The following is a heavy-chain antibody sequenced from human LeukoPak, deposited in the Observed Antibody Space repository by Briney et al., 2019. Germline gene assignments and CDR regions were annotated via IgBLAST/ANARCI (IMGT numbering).Heavy chain of an antibody. CDR3: ARVVGASFDY. V-gene: IGHV4-59*01. J-gene: IGHJ4*02. CDR1: GGSISSYY. Sequence: SETLSLTCTVSGGSISSYYWSWIRQPPGKGLEWIGYIYYSGSTNYNPSLKSRVTISVDTSKNQFSLKLSSVTAADTAVYYCARVVGASFDYWGQGTLVTVSS. CDR2: IYYSGST. D-gene: IGHD1-26*01.